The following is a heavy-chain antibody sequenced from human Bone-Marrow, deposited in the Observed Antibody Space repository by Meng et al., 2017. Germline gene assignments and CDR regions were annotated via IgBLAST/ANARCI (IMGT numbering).Heavy chain of an antibody. Sequence: SVKVSCKASGGTFSSYAISWVRQAPGQGLEWMGGIIPIFGTANYAQKFQGRVTITTDESTSTAYMELSSLRSEDTAVYYCAVSMLSDYYYYGMDVWGQGTTVTVSS. CDR2: IIPIFGTA. D-gene: IGHD2-8*01. V-gene: IGHV1-69*05. CDR1: GGTFSSYA. J-gene: IGHJ6*02. CDR3: AVSMLSDYYYYGMDV.